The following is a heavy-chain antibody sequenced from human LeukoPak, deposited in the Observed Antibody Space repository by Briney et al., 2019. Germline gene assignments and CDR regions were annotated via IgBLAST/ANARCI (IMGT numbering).Heavy chain of an antibody. V-gene: IGHV3-7*01. CDR3: ARPTYNSGSYWPDP. CDR1: GFTFSNYC. D-gene: IGHD3-10*01. Sequence: GGPLRLSCVAYGFTFSNYCMSWVRQAPGKEPEWVANIKQDGRECFYVDFVKGRFTISRDNAKNSLYLRINNLRGDDTAFFYCARPTYNSGSYWPDPWGQGTLVTVSS. CDR2: IKQDGREC. J-gene: IGHJ5*01.